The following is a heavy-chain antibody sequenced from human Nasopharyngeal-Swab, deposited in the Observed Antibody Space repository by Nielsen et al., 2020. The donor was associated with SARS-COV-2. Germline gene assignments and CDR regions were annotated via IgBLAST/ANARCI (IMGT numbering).Heavy chain of an antibody. CDR3: ARGRAQLWSRVNGMDV. CDR2: ISSSCSTI. J-gene: IGHJ6*02. Sequence: GESLKISCAASGFTFSSYEMNWVRQAPGKGLEWVSYISSSCSTIYYADSVKGRFTISRDNAKNSLYLQMNSLRAEDTAVYYCARGRAQLWSRVNGMDVWGQGTTVTVSS. V-gene: IGHV3-48*03. D-gene: IGHD5-18*01. CDR1: GFTFSSYE.